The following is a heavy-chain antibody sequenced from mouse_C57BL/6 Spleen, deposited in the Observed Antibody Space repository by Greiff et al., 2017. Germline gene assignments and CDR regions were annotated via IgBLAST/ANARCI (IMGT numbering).Heavy chain of an antibody. CDR2: INPSNGGT. CDR3: AREVGPRRYYFDY. CDR1: GYTFTSYW. J-gene: IGHJ2*01. D-gene: IGHD4-1*01. Sequence: VQLQESGTELVKPGASVKLSCKASGYTFTSYWMHWVKQRPGQGLEWIGNINPSNGGTNYNEKFKSKATLTVDKSSSTAYMQLSSLTSEDSAVYYCAREVGPRRYYFDYWGQGTTLTVSS. V-gene: IGHV1-53*01.